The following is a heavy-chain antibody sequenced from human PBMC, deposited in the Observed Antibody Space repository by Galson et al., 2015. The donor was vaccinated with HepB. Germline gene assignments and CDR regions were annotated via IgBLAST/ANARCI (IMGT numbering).Heavy chain of an antibody. Sequence: SLRLSCAASGFTFSSYRMNWVRQAPGKGLEWVSSISSSSSYIYYEDSVKGRFTISRDNAKNSLYLQMNSLRAEDTAVYYCARDYGGNFPSRNYYYGMDAWGQGTTVTVSS. CDR1: GFTFSSYR. J-gene: IGHJ6*02. CDR3: ARDYGGNFPSRNYYYGMDA. CDR2: ISSSSSYI. D-gene: IGHD4-23*01. V-gene: IGHV3-21*01.